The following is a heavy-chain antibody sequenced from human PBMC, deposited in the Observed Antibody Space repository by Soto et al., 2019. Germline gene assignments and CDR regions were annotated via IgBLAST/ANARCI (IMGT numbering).Heavy chain of an antibody. CDR3: ARDLAWKRGKVGRYYYGMDA. CDR2: ISTRSTYT. V-gene: IGHV3-11*06. J-gene: IGHJ6*02. CDR1: GFIFSDYY. D-gene: IGHD1-1*01. Sequence: GGSLRLSCAASGFIFSDYYMSWDHQTPGKGLEWVSYISTRSTYTNYADSVKGRFTISRDNTKNSLYLQMDSLRVEDTAVYYCARDLAWKRGKVGRYYYGMDAWGQGTTVTVSS.